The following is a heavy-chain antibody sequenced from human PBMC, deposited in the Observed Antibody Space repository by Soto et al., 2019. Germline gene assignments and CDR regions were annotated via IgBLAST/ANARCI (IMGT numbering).Heavy chain of an antibody. CDR3: ARVPDYDDDGYYMDV. CDR1: GFTVSSSC. CDR2: IYSGGSA. Sequence: EVQLVESGGGLVQPGRSLRLSCAASGFTVSSSCMSWVRQAPGKGLEWVSVIYSGGSAYYADSVKGRFTIFRHNSKNTLYLQMNSLRAEDTAVYYCARVPDYDDDGYYMDVWGKGTTVTVSS. D-gene: IGHD4-17*01. J-gene: IGHJ6*03. V-gene: IGHV3-53*04.